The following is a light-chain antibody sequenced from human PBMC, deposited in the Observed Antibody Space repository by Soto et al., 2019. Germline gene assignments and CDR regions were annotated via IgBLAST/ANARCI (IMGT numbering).Light chain of an antibody. V-gene: IGKV1-5*03. CDR2: KAS. CDR3: QQYKSYPLT. J-gene: IGKJ4*01. Sequence: DIQMTQSPSTLSASVGDRVTITCRASQSISSWLAWYQQKPGKAPNLLIYKASTLESGVPSRFSCSGSGTEFTLTISSVQPDDFATYYCQQYKSYPLTFGGGTKVDIK. CDR1: QSISSW.